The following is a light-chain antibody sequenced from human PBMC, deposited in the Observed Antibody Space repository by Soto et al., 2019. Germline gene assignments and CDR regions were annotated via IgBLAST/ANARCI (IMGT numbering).Light chain of an antibody. CDR3: GSYTYSSTPYV. Sequence: QSALTQPASVSGSPGQSITISCTGTSSDVGGYNYVSWYQQHPGKAPKLMIYEVSNRPSGVSNRFSGSKSGNTASLTISGLQAEDGADYYCGSYTYSSTPYVFGTGTKLTVL. CDR2: EVS. CDR1: SSDVGGYNY. V-gene: IGLV2-14*01. J-gene: IGLJ1*01.